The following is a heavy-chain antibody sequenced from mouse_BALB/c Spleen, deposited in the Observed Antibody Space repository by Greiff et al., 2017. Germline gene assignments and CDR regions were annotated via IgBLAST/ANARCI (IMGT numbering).Heavy chain of an antibody. D-gene: IGHD2-10*02. CDR1: GYTFTSYN. CDR3: ERSETPWYGNHAWVAY. J-gene: IGHJ3*01. CDR2: IYPGNGDT. V-gene: IGHV1-12*01. Sequence: QVQLQQPGAELVKPGASVKMSCKASGYTFTSYNMHWVKQTPGQGLEWIGAIYPGNGDTSYNQKFKGKATLTADKSSSTAYMQLSSLTSEDSAVYYFERSETPWYGNHAWVAYWGQGTLVTVSA.